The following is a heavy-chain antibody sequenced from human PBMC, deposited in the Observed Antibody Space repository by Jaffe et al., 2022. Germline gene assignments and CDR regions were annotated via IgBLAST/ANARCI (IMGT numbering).Heavy chain of an antibody. CDR2: IYYSGST. CDR3: ARLTGSDYYYYYMDV. V-gene: IGHV4-59*01. D-gene: IGHD3-9*01. Sequence: QVQLQESGPGLVKPSETLSLTCTVSGGSISSYYWSWIRQPPGKGLEWIGYIYYSGSTNYNPSLKSRVTISVDTSKNQFSLKLSSVTAADTAVYYCARLTGSDYYYYYMDVWGKGTTVTVSS. CDR1: GGSISSYY. J-gene: IGHJ6*03.